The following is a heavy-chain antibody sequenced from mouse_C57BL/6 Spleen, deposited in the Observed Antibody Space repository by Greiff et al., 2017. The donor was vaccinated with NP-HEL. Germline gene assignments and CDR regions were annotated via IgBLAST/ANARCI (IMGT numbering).Heavy chain of an antibody. Sequence: VQLQQPGAELVMPGASVKLSCKASGYTFTSYWMHWVKQRPGQGLEWIGEIDPSDSYTNYNQKFKGKSTLTVDKSSSTAYMQLSSLTSEDSAVYYCRAAYDRDYFDYWGQGTTLTVSS. CDR2: IDPSDSYT. CDR3: RAAYDRDYFDY. J-gene: IGHJ2*01. CDR1: GYTFTSYW. V-gene: IGHV1-69*01. D-gene: IGHD2-3*01.